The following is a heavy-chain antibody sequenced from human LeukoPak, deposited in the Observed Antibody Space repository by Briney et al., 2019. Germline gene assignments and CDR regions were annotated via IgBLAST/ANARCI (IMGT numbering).Heavy chain of an antibody. CDR3: ARRTPGPQLDEYVAYFFDH. J-gene: IGHJ4*02. CDR2: IYSSGAT. V-gene: IGHV4-4*09. CDR1: GGSITTYN. D-gene: IGHD2-2*01. Sequence: QTSETLSLTCTVSGGSITTYNWIWIRQTPGQALEWIGHIYSSGATKYNPSLKSRATILLDTSKNQLSLKLSSVSAADTAVYYCARRTPGPQLDEYVAYFFDHWAREPRSPSPQ.